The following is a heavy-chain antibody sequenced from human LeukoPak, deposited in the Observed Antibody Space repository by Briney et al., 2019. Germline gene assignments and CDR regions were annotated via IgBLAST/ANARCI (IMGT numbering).Heavy chain of an antibody. CDR2: INPNSGGT. CDR1: GYTFIGYY. Sequence: ASVKVSCKASGYTFIGYYMHWVRQAPGQGLEWMGWINPNSGGTNYAQKFQGWVTMTRDTSISTAYMELSRLRSDDTAVYYCAREKDSSGYSNWFDPWGQGTLVTVSS. D-gene: IGHD3-22*01. V-gene: IGHV1-2*04. J-gene: IGHJ5*02. CDR3: AREKDSSGYSNWFDP.